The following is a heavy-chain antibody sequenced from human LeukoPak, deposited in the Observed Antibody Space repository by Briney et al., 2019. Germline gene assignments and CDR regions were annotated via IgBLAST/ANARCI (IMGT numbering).Heavy chain of an antibody. J-gene: IGHJ4*02. D-gene: IGHD3-10*01. CDR2: ISWNSGSI. Sequence: GGSLRLSCAASGFTFDDYAMHWVRQAPGEGLEWVSGISWNSGSIGYADSVKGRFTISRDNAKNSLYLQMNSLRAEDTALYYCAKDISSGRFGELSPNDYWGQGTLVTVSS. CDR3: AKDISSGRFGELSPNDY. CDR1: GFTFDDYA. V-gene: IGHV3-9*01.